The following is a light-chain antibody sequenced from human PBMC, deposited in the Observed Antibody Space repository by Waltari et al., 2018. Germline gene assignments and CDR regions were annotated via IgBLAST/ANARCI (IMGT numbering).Light chain of an antibody. CDR2: SNS. Sequence: QSVLTQPPSASGTPGQRVTISCSGSSSNIGSNTVTWYQQLPGTAPKLLIYSNSRRPSGVPDRFSGSKSGTSASLAISGLQSEDEADYYCALWDDSLTGWVFGGGTKLTVL. CDR3: ALWDDSLTGWV. CDR1: SSNIGSNT. V-gene: IGLV1-44*01. J-gene: IGLJ3*02.